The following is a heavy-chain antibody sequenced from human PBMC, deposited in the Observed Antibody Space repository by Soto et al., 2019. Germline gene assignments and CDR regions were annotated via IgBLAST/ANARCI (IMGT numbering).Heavy chain of an antibody. CDR3: AAELRREVYYYYGMDV. Sequence: RASVKVSCKASGFTFTSSAVQWVRQARGQRLEWIGWIVVGSGNTNYAQKFQERVTITRDMSTSTAYMELSSLRSEDTAVYYCAAELRREVYYYYGMDVWGQGTTVTVSS. V-gene: IGHV1-58*01. J-gene: IGHJ6*02. CDR1: GFTFTSSA. CDR2: IVVGSGNT.